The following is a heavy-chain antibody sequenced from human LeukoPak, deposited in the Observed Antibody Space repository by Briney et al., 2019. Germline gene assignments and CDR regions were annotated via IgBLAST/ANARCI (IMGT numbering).Heavy chain of an antibody. CDR3: ASTTGYSSGPVDY. V-gene: IGHV1-18*04. D-gene: IGHD6-19*01. CDR1: GYTFTYRY. J-gene: IGHJ4*02. Sequence: GASVKVSCKASGYTFTYRYLHWVRQAPGQALEWMGWISAYNGNTNYAQKLQGRVTMSTDTSTSTAYMELRSLRSDDTAVYYCASTTGYSSGPVDYWGQGTLVTVSS. CDR2: ISAYNGNT.